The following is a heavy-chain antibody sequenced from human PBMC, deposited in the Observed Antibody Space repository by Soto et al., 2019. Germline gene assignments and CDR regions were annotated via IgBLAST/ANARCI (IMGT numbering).Heavy chain of an antibody. CDR2: INPNSGGT. Sequence: ASVKVSCKASGYTFTGYYMHWVRQAPGQGLEWMGWINPNSGGTNYAQKFQGWVTMTRDTSISTAYMELSRLRSDDTAVYYCARDGSGCLSGKYXFDYWAQGTLVTVSS. D-gene: IGHD6-19*01. CDR3: ARDGSGCLSGKYXFDY. J-gene: IGHJ4*02. V-gene: IGHV1-2*04. CDR1: GYTFTGYY.